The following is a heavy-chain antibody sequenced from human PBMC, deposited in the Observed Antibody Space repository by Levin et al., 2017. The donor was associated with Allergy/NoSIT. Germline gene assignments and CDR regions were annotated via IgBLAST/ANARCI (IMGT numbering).Heavy chain of an antibody. CDR2: ISSSGSTI. D-gene: IGHD6-6*01. Sequence: GGSLRLSCAASGFTFSSYEMNWVRQAPGKGLEWVSYISSSGSTIYYADSVKGRFTISRDNAKNSLYLQMNSLRAEDTAVYYCARAASHANYYYYGMDVWGQGTTVTVSS. J-gene: IGHJ6*02. CDR1: GFTFSSYE. CDR3: ARAASHANYYYYGMDV. V-gene: IGHV3-48*03.